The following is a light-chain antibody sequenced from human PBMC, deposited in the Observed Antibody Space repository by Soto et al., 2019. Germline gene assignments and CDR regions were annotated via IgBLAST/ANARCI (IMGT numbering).Light chain of an antibody. J-gene: IGLJ2*01. CDR1: NSDVGNYNL. CDR2: EGS. Sequence: QSALTQPASVSGSPGQSITISCTGTNSDVGNYNLVSWYQQHPGKAPKLMIYEGSKRPSGVSTRFSGSKSGNTASLTISGLQAEDEADYYCCSYAGSSTLVVFGGGTKLTVL. V-gene: IGLV2-23*01. CDR3: CSYAGSSTLVV.